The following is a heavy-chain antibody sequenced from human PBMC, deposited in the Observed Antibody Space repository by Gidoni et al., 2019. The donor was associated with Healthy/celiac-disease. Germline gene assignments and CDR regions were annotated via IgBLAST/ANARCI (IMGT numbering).Heavy chain of an antibody. D-gene: IGHD2-15*01. V-gene: IGHV1-69*01. CDR1: GGTFSSYA. CDR3: ARDRSSRVAATFFDY. CDR2: IIPIFGTA. J-gene: IGHJ4*02. Sequence: QVQLVQSGAEVKKPGSSVTVSCKASGGTFSSYAISWVRQAPGQGLEWMGGIIPIFGTANYAQKFQGRVTITADESTSTAYMELSSLRSEDTAVYYCARDRSSRVAATFFDYWGQGTLVTVSS.